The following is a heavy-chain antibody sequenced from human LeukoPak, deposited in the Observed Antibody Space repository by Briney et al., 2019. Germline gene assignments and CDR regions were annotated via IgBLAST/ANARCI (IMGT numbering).Heavy chain of an antibody. Sequence: ASVKVSCKDSGYRLSALSMHWVRQAPGRGVECMGGFEPEHGKTVLALKFQGRVILTEDTAAGSAYMEVSRPRSEYTAVYYCGASSPYICKTHVYWGQGSLVTVSS. V-gene: IGHV1-24*01. CDR1: GYRLSALS. J-gene: IGHJ4*02. CDR2: FEPEHGKT. CDR3: GASSPYICKTHVY.